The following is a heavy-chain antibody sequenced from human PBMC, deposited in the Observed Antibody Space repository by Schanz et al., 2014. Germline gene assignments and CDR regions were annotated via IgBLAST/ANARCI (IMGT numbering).Heavy chain of an antibody. D-gene: IGHD3-10*01. J-gene: IGHJ3*02. Sequence: EVQLLESGGVLVQPGGSLRLSCAASGFTFSSYAMSWVRQAPGKGLEWVSAISGSGGSTYYADSVKGRFTISRDNSKNTLYLQMNSLRAEDTAVCYCAKGRFGELSAFDIWGQGTMVTVSS. CDR3: AKGRFGELSAFDI. CDR1: GFTFSSYA. V-gene: IGHV3-23*01. CDR2: ISGSGGST.